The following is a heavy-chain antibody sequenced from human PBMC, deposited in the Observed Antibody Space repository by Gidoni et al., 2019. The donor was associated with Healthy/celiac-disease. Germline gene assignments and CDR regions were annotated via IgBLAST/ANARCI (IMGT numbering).Heavy chain of an antibody. CDR3: ARIKVGWFDY. Sequence: QLQLQESGPGLVKPSETLSLTCTVSGGSISSSSYYWGWIRQPPGKGLECIGSIYYSGSTYYTPSLKSRVTISVDTSKNQFSLKLSSVTAADTAVYYCARIKVGWFDYWGQGTLVTVSS. CDR2: IYYSGST. CDR1: GGSISSSSYY. D-gene: IGHD2-15*01. J-gene: IGHJ4*02. V-gene: IGHV4-39*07.